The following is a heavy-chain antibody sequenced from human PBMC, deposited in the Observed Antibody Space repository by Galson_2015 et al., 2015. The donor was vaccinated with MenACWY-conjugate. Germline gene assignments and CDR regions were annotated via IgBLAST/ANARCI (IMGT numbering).Heavy chain of an antibody. J-gene: IGHJ1*01. CDR3: ARGGAVSKYFQH. CDR2: IYYSGTT. Sequence: SEPLSLTCSVSDGSINGYYWSWIRQPPGKGLEWIGYIYYSGTTNYNPSLKSRVTMSVDTSKNQFSLKLNSVTAADTAVYYCARGGAVSKYFQHWGQGTLVTVSS. V-gene: IGHV4-59*01. CDR1: DGSINGYY. D-gene: IGHD6-19*01.